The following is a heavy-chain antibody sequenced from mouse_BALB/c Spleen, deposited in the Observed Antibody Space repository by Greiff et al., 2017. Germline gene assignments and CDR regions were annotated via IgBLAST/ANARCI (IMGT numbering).Heavy chain of an antibody. CDR1: GFNIKDTY. D-gene: IGHD4-1*01. CDR2: IDPANGNT. Sequence: EVQLQQSGAELVKPGASVKFSCTASGFNIKDTYMHWVKQRPEQGLEWIGRIDPANGNTKYDPKFQGKATITADTPSNTAYLQLSSLTSEDTAVYYCARTGTWDFDYWGQGTTLTVSS. J-gene: IGHJ2*01. V-gene: IGHV14-3*02. CDR3: ARTGTWDFDY.